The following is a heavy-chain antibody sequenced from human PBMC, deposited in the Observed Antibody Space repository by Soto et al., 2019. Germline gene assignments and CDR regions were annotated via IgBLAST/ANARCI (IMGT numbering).Heavy chain of an antibody. CDR2: IWYDGSNK. CDR1: GFTFSSYG. J-gene: IGHJ6*02. D-gene: IGHD3-3*01. Sequence: GGSLRLSCAASGFTFSSYGMHWVRQAPGKGLEWVAVIWYDGSNKYYADSVKGRFTISRDNSKNTLYLQMNSLRAEDTAVYYCARGPHSDDFWSGYGYGMDVWGQGTTVTVSS. V-gene: IGHV3-33*01. CDR3: ARGPHSDDFWSGYGYGMDV.